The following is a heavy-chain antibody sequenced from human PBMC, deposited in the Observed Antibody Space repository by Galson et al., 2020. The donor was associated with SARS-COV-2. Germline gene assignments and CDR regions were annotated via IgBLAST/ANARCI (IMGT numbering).Heavy chain of an antibody. V-gene: IGHV3-30-3*01. D-gene: IGHD4-17*01. CDR3: ARVGSTVDDYYYYYMDV. Sequence: GGSLRLSCAASGFTFSSYAMHWVRQAPGKGLEWVADISYDGSNKYYADSVKGRFTISRDNSKNTLYLQMNSLRAEDTAVYYCARVGSTVDDYYYYYMDVWGKGTTVTVSS. CDR2: ISYDGSNK. CDR1: GFTFSSYA. J-gene: IGHJ6*03.